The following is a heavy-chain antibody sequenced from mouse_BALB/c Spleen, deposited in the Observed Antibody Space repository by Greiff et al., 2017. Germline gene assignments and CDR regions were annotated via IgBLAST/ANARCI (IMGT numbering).Heavy chain of an antibody. Sequence: QVQLQQSGAELVRPGSSVKISCKASGYAFSSYWMNWVKQRPGQGLEWIGQIYPGDGDTNYNGKFKGKATLTADKSSSTAYMQLSSLTSEDSAVYFCARSKVPWFAYWGQGTLVTVSA. CDR3: ARSKVPWFAY. CDR2: IYPGDGDT. V-gene: IGHV1-80*01. J-gene: IGHJ3*01. CDR1: GYAFSSYW.